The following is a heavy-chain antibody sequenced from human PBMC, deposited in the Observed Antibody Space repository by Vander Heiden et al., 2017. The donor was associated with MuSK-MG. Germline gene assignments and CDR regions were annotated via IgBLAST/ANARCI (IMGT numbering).Heavy chain of an antibody. CDR2: IYPGDSDT. Sequence: AQLVQSGAEAKKPGESLKISCKGSGYSFTSYWIGWVRQMPGKGLEWMGIIYPGDSDTRYSPSFQGQVTISADKSISTAYLQWSSLKASDTAMYYCARLNHCSGGSCYPWYFDYWGQGTLVTVSS. J-gene: IGHJ4*02. V-gene: IGHV5-51*01. CDR1: GYSFTSYW. D-gene: IGHD2-15*01. CDR3: ARLNHCSGGSCYPWYFDY.